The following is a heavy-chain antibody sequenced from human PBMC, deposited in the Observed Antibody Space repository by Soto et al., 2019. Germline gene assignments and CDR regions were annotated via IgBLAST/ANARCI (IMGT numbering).Heavy chain of an antibody. CDR1: GGTFSSYA. CDR2: IIPIFGTA. D-gene: IGHD6-13*01. V-gene: IGHV1-69*12. J-gene: IGHJ6*02. Sequence: QVQLVQSGAEVKKPGSSVKVSCKASGGTFSSYAISWVRQAPGPGLGWMGGIIPIFGTASYGQKFQGRVTIAADEPTSTAYVELSSLRSDDTAVYYCASPAAGTGSYYYGMDVWGQGTTVTVSS. CDR3: ASPAAGTGSYYYGMDV.